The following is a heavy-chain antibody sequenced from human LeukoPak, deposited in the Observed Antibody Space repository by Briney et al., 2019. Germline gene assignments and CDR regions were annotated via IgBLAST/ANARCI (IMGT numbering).Heavy chain of an antibody. Sequence: GGSLQISGKGSGCSFTSYWISGVRQMPGKGREGMGRIDPRDAYTNYSPSFHAHLTISPHNSISTAYLQCTSPKASDPAMYYCARHFLDGREVPPFHPWGQGTLVTVSS. V-gene: IGHV5-10-1*01. CDR3: ARHFLDGREVPPFHP. CDR1: GCSFTSYW. CDR2: IDPRDAYT. J-gene: IGHJ5*02. D-gene: IGHD3/OR15-3a*01.